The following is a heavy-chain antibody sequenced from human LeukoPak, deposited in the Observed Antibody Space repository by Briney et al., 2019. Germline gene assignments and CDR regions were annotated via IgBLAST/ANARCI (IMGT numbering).Heavy chain of an antibody. D-gene: IGHD5-12*01. CDR1: GGSISSSRYY. V-gene: IGHV4-39*07. Sequence: SETLSLTCTVSGGSISSSRYYWGWIRQPPGKGLDWIGGIYYTGSTRYNPSLKSRVTMSVDTSKNQFSLKLTSVTAADTALYFCARGMSAAYDYNWFDSWGQGTLVTVSS. CDR2: IYYTGST. J-gene: IGHJ5*01. CDR3: ARGMSAAYDYNWFDS.